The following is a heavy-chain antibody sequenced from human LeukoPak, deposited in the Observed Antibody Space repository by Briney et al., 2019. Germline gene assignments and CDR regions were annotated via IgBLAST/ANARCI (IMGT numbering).Heavy chain of an antibody. CDR1: GGTFSNYA. CDR3: ARGYSGYDYGLWYYFDS. CDR2: IIPIFRTA. J-gene: IGHJ4*02. Sequence: GASVKVSCKASGGTFSNYATSWVRQAPGQGLEWMGGIIPIFRTANYAQKFQGRATITADESTSTAYMELSSLRSKDTAVYYCARGYSGYDYGLWYYFDSWGQGTLVTVSS. V-gene: IGHV1-69*13. D-gene: IGHD5-12*01.